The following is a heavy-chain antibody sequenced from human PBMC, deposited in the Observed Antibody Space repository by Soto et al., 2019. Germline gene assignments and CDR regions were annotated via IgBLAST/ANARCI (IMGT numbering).Heavy chain of an antibody. J-gene: IGHJ6*02. D-gene: IGHD1-26*01. CDR2: IIPIFGTA. Sequence: QVQLVQSGAEVKKPGSSVKVSCKASGGTFSSYAISWVRQAPGQGLEWMGGIIPIFGTANYAQKFQGRVTITADESTSTAYMELSSLRSEDTAVYYCARERGFLVGATTYYYYGMDVWGQGTTVTVSS. CDR1: GGTFSSYA. V-gene: IGHV1-69*01. CDR3: ARERGFLVGATTYYYYGMDV.